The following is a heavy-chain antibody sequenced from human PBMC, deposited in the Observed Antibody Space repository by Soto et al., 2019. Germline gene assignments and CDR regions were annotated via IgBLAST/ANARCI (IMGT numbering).Heavy chain of an antibody. CDR3: AHAVGSWVRYYFDS. J-gene: IGHJ4*02. D-gene: IGHD1-26*01. CDR2: IYWDDDK. V-gene: IGHV2-5*02. CDR1: GFSLSAYGVG. Sequence: QITLKESGPTLVKPTQTLTLTCTFSGFSLSAYGVGVGWIRQPPRKALEWLALIYWDDDKRYSPSLKSRLTINKDTSKNQLVLTMTNMDPVDTSTYYCAHAVGSWVRYYFDSWGQGPLVTVSS.